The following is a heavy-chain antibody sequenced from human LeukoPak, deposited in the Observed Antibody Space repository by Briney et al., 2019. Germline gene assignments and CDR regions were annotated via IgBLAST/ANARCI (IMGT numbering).Heavy chain of an antibody. Sequence: PGGSLRLSCAASGFTFSSYGMHWVRQAPGKGLEWVAVISYDGSNKYYADSVKGRFTISRDNSKNTLYLQMNSLRAEDTAVYYCAKVPQLWSPLDYWGQGTLVTVSS. J-gene: IGHJ4*02. V-gene: IGHV3-30*18. CDR1: GFTFSSYG. CDR2: ISYDGSNK. CDR3: AKVPQLWSPLDY. D-gene: IGHD5-18*01.